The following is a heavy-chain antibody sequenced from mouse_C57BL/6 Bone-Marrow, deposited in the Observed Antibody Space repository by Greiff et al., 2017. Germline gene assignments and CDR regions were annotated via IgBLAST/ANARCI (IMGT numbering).Heavy chain of an antibody. CDR2: IDPSDSYT. V-gene: IGHV1-50*01. CDR1: GYTFTSYW. J-gene: IGHJ1*03. D-gene: IGHD1-1*01. CDR3: ARDIITTVVATPYWYVDV. Sequence: VKLVESGAELVKPGASVKLSCKASGYTFTSYWMQWVKQRPGPGLEWIGEIDPSDSYTNYNQKFKGKATLTVDTSSSTAYMQRSSLTSEDSAVYYCARDIITTVVATPYWYVDVWGTGTTVTVSS.